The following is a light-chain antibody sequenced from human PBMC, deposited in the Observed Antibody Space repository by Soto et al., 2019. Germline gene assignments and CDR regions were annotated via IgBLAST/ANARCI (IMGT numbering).Light chain of an antibody. J-gene: IGKJ1*01. CDR1: QSISSW. CDR2: DAS. Sequence: DIHMTQTPSTLSASVGARVTIACRATQSISSWLAWYQQKPGKAPKLLIYDASNLESGVPSRFSGSGSGTEFTLTISSLQTDDFATYYCQHYSSYPGTFGQGTKVDIK. V-gene: IGKV1-5*01. CDR3: QHYSSYPGT.